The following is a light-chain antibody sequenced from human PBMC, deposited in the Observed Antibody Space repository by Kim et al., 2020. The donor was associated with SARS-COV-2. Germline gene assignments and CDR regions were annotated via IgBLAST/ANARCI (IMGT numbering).Light chain of an antibody. CDR1: QGISSS. CDR3: QKYNSVPLT. CDR2: GAS. Sequence: DIQMTQSPSSLSASVGDRVTITCRASQGISSSLAWYQQKPGKIPKLLIYGASALQSGVPSRFSGSGSGTDFTLTISSLQPEDVATYYCQKYNSVPLTFGGGTKVDIK. V-gene: IGKV1-27*01. J-gene: IGKJ4*01.